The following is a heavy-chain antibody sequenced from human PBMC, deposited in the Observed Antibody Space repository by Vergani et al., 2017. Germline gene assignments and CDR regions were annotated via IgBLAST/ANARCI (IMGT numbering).Heavy chain of an antibody. CDR3: ARDRSGTTWGGHY. D-gene: IGHD1-1*01. V-gene: IGHV3-21*01. CDR1: GFTFSSYS. Sequence: EVQLVESGGGLVKPGGSLRLSCAASGFTFSSYSMNWVRQAPGKGLEWVSSISSSSSYIYYADSVKGRFTISRDNAKDSLYLQMNSLRAEDTAVYYCARDRSGTTWGGHYWGQGTLVTVSS. CDR2: ISSSSSYI. J-gene: IGHJ4*02.